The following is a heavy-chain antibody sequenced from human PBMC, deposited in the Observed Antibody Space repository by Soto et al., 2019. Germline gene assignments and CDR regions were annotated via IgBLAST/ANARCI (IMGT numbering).Heavy chain of an antibody. CDR1: GFPFTRYS. CDR2: ISSTTNYI. Sequence: GGSLTLSCAASGFPFTRYSMNLVRPAPGKGLEWVSSISSTTNYIYYGDSMKGRFTISRDNAKNSLYLEMNSLRAEDTAVYYCARESEDLTSNFDYWGQGTLVNVSA. CDR3: ARESEDLTSNFDY. V-gene: IGHV3-21*06. J-gene: IGHJ4*02.